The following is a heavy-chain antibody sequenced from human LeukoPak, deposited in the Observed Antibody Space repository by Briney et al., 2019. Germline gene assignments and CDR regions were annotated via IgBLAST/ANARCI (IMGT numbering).Heavy chain of an antibody. CDR2: ISNDGNNK. V-gene: IGHV3-30-3*01. CDR3: AKDRPLFWSGDLFDY. J-gene: IGHJ4*02. D-gene: IGHD3-3*01. Sequence: QPGGSLRLSCAASGFTLTNYIAHWVRQAPGKGLEWVTLISNDGNNKYYADSVKGRFTISRDNSKNTLYLQMNSLRAEDTAVYYCAKDRPLFWSGDLFDYWGRGILVTVSS. CDR1: GFTLTNYI.